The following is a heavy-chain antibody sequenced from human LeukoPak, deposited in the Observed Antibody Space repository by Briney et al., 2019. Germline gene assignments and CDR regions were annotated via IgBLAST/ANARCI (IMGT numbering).Heavy chain of an antibody. D-gene: IGHD3-3*01. Sequence: SETLSLTCTVSGGSISSGGYYWSWIRQPPGKGLEWIGYIYHSGSTYYNPSLKSRVTISVVRSKNQFSLKLSSVTAADTAVYYCARGSVPYDFWSGYYPHFDYWGQGTLVTVSS. J-gene: IGHJ4*02. CDR3: ARGSVPYDFWSGYYPHFDY. V-gene: IGHV4-30-2*01. CDR1: GGSISSGGYY. CDR2: IYHSGST.